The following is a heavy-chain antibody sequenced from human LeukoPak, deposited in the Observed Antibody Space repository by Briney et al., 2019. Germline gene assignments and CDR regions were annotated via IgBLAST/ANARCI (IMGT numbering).Heavy chain of an antibody. J-gene: IGHJ4*02. D-gene: IGHD6-19*01. V-gene: IGHV3-30*04. CDR3: ARDRPSISGWYSALFDY. Sequence: QPGGSLRLSCAASGFTFSSYAMHWVRQAPGKGLEWVAVISYDGSNKYYEDSVKGRFTTSRDNSKNTLYLQMNSLRAEDTAVYYCARDRPSISGWYSALFDYWGQGTLVTVSS. CDR2: ISYDGSNK. CDR1: GFTFSSYA.